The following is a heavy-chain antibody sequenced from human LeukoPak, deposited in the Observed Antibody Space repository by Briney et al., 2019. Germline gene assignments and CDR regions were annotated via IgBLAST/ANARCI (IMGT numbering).Heavy chain of an antibody. CDR3: ARVVAVAGTFPDS. J-gene: IGHJ4*02. V-gene: IGHV4-59*12. Sequence: SETLSLACTVSSGSISSYYWSWIRQPPGKGLEWIGYIYYTGTTYYAPSLKSRVTISIDTSKSQFSLKVSSVTAADTAVYYCARVVAVAGTFPDSWGQGTLVTVSS. CDR2: IYYTGTT. D-gene: IGHD6-19*01. CDR1: SGSISSYY.